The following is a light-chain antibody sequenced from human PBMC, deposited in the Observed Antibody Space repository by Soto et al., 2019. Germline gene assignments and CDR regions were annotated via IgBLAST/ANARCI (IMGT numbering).Light chain of an antibody. CDR1: SSNIGSNY. V-gene: IGLV1-47*02. J-gene: IGLJ1*01. Sequence: QSVLTQPPSASGTPGQRVTISCSGSSSNIGSNYVYWYQQLPGTAPKLLIYSNNQRPSGVPDRFSGSKSGTSASLAISGLRSEDEADYYCQSYDSTLGGSNVFGTGTKVTVL. CDR3: QSYDSTLGGSNV. CDR2: SNN.